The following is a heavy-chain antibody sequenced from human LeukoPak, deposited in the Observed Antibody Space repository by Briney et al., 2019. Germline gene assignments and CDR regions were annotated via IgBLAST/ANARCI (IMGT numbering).Heavy chain of an antibody. CDR2: ISIYNGNT. Sequence: ASVKVSCKASGYTFTNYGISWVRQAPGQGLEWMGWISIYNGNTDYAQKLRGRVTMTTDTSTSTAYMELRSLGSDDTAVYYCARITYDFWSGYYMPDDPWGQGTLVTVSS. V-gene: IGHV1-18*01. CDR3: ARITYDFWSGYYMPDDP. J-gene: IGHJ5*02. D-gene: IGHD3-3*01. CDR1: GYTFTNYG.